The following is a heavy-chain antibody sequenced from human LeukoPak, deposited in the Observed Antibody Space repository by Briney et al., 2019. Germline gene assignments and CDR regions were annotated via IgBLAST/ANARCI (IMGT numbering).Heavy chain of an antibody. CDR1: GFKFDEYV. V-gene: IGHV3-9*01. J-gene: IGHJ3*02. D-gene: IGHD3-10*01. CDR3: ARVTYYGSGSNAFDI. Sequence: QPGGSLRLSCEASGFKFDEYVMHWVRQAPGKGLEWVSGINWNSGSIDYVDSVKGRFTISRDYAKNSLYLQMNSLRAEDTAVYYCARVTYYGSGSNAFDIWGQGTMVTVSS. CDR2: INWNSGSI.